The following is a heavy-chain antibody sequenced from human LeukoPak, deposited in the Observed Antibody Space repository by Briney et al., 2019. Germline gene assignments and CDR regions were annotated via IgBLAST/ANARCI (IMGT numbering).Heavy chain of an antibody. D-gene: IGHD2-15*01. CDR1: GFTFDSYA. CDR3: ARISCTGGSCRPYSYYDMDV. CDR2: IWYDGSNK. V-gene: IGHV3-33*01. J-gene: IGHJ6*02. Sequence: GGSLRLSCAASGFTFDSYAMHWVRQAPGKGLEWVAVIWYDGSNKYYAGSVKGRFTISRDNSKSTLYLQVNSLRADDTAVYYCARISCTGGSCRPYSYYDMDVWGQGTTVTVSS.